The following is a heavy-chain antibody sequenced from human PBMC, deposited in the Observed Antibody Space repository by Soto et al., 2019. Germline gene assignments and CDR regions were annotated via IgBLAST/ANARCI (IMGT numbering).Heavy chain of an antibody. CDR2: IYPSGSS. V-gene: IGHV4-30-2*01. CDR3: ARAHDGDYGYGMDV. D-gene: IGHD4-17*01. J-gene: IGHJ6*02. Sequence: QLQLQESGSGLVKPSQTLSLPCAVSGGSISSGGYSWTWLRQPPGRGLEWIGYIYPSGSSYSNPSRKRRGTISVDRSKNRCSLKRSSVTAADTAVYYCARAHDGDYGYGMDVWGQGTTVTVS. CDR1: GGSISSGGYS.